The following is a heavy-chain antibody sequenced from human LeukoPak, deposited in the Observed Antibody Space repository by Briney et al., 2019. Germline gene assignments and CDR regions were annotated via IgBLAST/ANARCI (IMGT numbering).Heavy chain of an antibody. J-gene: IGHJ5*02. CDR2: IYYSGST. V-gene: IGHV4-59*01. D-gene: IGHD2-2*01. Sequence: PSETLTLTCTVSGGSLSSYYWSWIRQPPGKGLEWVGYIYYSGSTNYNPSLKSRVTISVDTSKNQFSLTLSSVTAADTAVYYCARARGGYCSSTSCLNNWFDPWGQGTLVTVSS. CDR3: ARARGGYCSSTSCLNNWFDP. CDR1: GGSLSSYY.